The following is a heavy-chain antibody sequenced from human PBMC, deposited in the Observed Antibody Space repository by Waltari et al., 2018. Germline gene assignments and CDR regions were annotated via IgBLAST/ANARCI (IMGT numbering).Heavy chain of an antibody. CDR1: GYNFTSYD. J-gene: IGHJ4*02. CDR3: AASSEGGDELFDY. Sequence: QLVQSGAEVKKPGASVKVSCKASGYNFTSYDINWVRQATGQGLEGIGWIVVVSGNTNYEKKFQESVTITRDMSTSTAYMELSSLRSEDTAVYYCAASSEGGDELFDYWGQGTLVTVSS. D-gene: IGHD1-26*01. CDR2: IVVVSGNT. V-gene: IGHV1-58*02.